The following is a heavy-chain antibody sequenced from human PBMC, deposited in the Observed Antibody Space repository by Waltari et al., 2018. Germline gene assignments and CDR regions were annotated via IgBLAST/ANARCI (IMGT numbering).Heavy chain of an antibody. D-gene: IGHD1-26*01. V-gene: IGHV1-69*05. J-gene: IGHJ6*02. Sequence: QVQLVQSGAEVKKPGSSVQVSCKASGGTFSSYAISWMRQAPGQGLEWMGWIIPIFGTANYAQKFQGRVTITTDESTSTAYMELSSLRSEDTAVYYCARVTVGAADYYYGMDVWGQGTTVTVSS. CDR2: IIPIFGTA. CDR1: GGTFSSYA. CDR3: ARVTVGAADYYYGMDV.